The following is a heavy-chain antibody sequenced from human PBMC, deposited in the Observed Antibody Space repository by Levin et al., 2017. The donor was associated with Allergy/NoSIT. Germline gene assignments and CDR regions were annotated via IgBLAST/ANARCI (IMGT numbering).Heavy chain of an antibody. V-gene: IGHV3-21*01. J-gene: IGHJ4*02. CDR2: ISYSSTYT. Sequence: ASVKVSCAASGFAFSGYSMNWVRQAPGKGLEWVSSISYSSTYTDYADSVKGRFTISRDNAKNSLYLQMNSLRAEDTAVYYCARDADGEFDYWGQGTLITVSS. D-gene: IGHD3-10*01. CDR1: GFAFSGYS. CDR3: ARDADGEFDY.